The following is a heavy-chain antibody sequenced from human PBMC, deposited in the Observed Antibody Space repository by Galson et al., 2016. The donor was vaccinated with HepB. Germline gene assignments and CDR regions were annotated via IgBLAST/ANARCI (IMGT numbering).Heavy chain of an antibody. CDR2: TRNNASSYST. D-gene: IGHD1-26*01. Sequence: SLRLSCAASGFTFSDHYMDWVRQAPGKGLEWVGRTRNNASSYSTEYAASVKGRFTISRDDSKNSLYLQMNSLKTEDTAVYYCARDSGTYEIDYWGPGTLVTVSS. V-gene: IGHV3-72*01. CDR1: GFTFSDHY. J-gene: IGHJ4*02. CDR3: ARDSGTYEIDY.